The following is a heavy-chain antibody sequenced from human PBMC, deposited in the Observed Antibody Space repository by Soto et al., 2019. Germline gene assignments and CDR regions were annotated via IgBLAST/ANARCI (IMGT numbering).Heavy chain of an antibody. CDR1: GFTLRSYD. J-gene: IGHJ6*02. V-gene: IGHV3-13*01. D-gene: IGHD3-9*01. Sequence: EVQLVESGGGLVQPEGSLRLSCAASGFTLRSYDIHWVRQATGEGLAWVSGIGSGGDTHYADSVKGRFIISREDGKNSLYLQMNNLRVGDTAVYYCTRKTPPTGMEVWGQGATVTVSS. CDR2: IGSGGDT. CDR3: TRKTPPTGMEV.